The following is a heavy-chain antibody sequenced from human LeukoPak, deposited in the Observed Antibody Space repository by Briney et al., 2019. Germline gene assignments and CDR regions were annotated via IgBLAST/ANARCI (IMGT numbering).Heavy chain of an antibody. D-gene: IGHD6-19*01. CDR1: GGSISSYY. J-gene: IGHJ4*02. Sequence: SETLSLTCTVSGGSISSYYWSWIRQPPGKGLEWIGYIYYSGSTNYNPSLKSRVTISVDTSKNQFSLKLSSVAAADTAVYYCASVGGSGRENDYWGQGTLVTVSS. CDR3: ASVGGSGRENDY. CDR2: IYYSGST. V-gene: IGHV4-59*01.